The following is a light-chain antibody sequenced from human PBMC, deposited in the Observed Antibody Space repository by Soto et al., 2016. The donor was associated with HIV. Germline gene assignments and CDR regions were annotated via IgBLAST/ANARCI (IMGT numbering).Light chain of an antibody. Sequence: DIQMTQSPSTLSASVGDRVTITCRASQSISSWLAWYQQKPGKAPKLLIYAASTLQSGVPSRFSGSGSGTDFTLTISCLQSEDFATYYCQQYYSTLAFGQGTKVEIK. CDR1: QSISSW. J-gene: IGKJ1*01. CDR3: QQYYSTLA. V-gene: IGKV1-5*01. CDR2: AAS.